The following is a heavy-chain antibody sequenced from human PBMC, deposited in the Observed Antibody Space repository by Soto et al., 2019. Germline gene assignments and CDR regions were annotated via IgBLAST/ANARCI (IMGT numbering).Heavy chain of an antibody. J-gene: IGHJ2*01. CDR3: TLCATAGYFDL. CDR1: GGSISDYY. V-gene: IGHV4-4*07. Sequence: KTSETLSLTCNVSGGSISDYYWCWIRQPAGKGLEWIGRLYASGTTDYNPSLRSRVTMSVDTSKNHFSLRLNSVTAADTAVYYCTLCATAGYFDLWGRGTLVTVPQ. CDR2: LYASGTT.